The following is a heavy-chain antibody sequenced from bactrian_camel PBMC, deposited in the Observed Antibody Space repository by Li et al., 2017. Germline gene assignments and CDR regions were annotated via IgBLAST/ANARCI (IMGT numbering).Heavy chain of an antibody. CDR3: QKHTGRAIGNAWDSAS. CDR2: IYTQAYGNGRT. V-gene: IGHV3S54*01. D-gene: IGHD2*01. CDR1: GDTYTYNG. J-gene: IGHJ4*01. Sequence: VQLVESGGGTVQAGGSLRLSCVASGDTYTYNGVGWFRQGPGKEREGVALIYTQAYGNGRTCYGDSVKGRFNISQDNAKNTMYLQLNSLKTEDTAMYYCQKHTGRAIGNAWDSASRGQGTQVTVS.